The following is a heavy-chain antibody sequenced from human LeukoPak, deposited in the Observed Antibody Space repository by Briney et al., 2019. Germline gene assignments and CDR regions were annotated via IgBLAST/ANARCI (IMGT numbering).Heavy chain of an antibody. D-gene: IGHD5-12*01. CDR3: ARATDSGYGGGDFDY. V-gene: IGHV4-39*07. J-gene: IGHJ4*02. Sequence: KPSETLSLTCTVSGGSISSSSYYWGWIRQPPGKGLEWIGSIYYSGSTSYNPSLKSRVTISVDTSKNQFSLKLSSVTAADTAVYYCARATDSGYGGGDFDYWGQGTLVTVSS. CDR1: GGSISSSSYY. CDR2: IYYSGST.